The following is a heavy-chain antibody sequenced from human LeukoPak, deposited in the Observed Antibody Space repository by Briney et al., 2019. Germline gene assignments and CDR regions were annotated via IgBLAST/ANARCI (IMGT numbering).Heavy chain of an antibody. CDR2: ISYDGSNK. CDR3: ARLALAYYYVSGSLDY. Sequence: GGSLRLSCAASGFTFSSYAMHWVRQAPGKGLEWVAVISYDGSNKYYADSVKGRFTISRDNSKNTLYLQMNSLRAEDTAVYYCARLALAYYYVSGSLDYWGQGTLVTVSS. J-gene: IGHJ4*02. D-gene: IGHD3-10*01. V-gene: IGHV3-30-3*01. CDR1: GFTFSSYA.